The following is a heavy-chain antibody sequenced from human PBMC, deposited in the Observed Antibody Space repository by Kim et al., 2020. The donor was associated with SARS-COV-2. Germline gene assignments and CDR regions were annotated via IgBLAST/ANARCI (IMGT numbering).Heavy chain of an antibody. D-gene: IGHD6-13*01. J-gene: IGHJ6*02. CDR2: ISYDGSNK. Sequence: GGSLRLSCAASGFTFSSYGMHWVRQAPGKGLEWVAVISYDGSNKYYADSVKGRFTISRDNSKNTLYLQMNSLRAEDTAVYYCARVAARVDYYYGMDVWGQGTTVTVSS. CDR1: GFTFSSYG. V-gene: IGHV3-30*03. CDR3: ARVAARVDYYYGMDV.